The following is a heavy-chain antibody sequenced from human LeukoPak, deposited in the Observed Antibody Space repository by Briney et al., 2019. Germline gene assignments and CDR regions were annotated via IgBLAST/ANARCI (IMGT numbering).Heavy chain of an antibody. CDR2: IYSGGST. CDR3: ARAGVYYDSSGPNDY. Sequence: GGSLRLSCAASGFTVSSNYMSWVRQAPGKGLEWASVIYSGGSTYYADSVKGRFTISRDNSKNTLYLQMNSLRAEDTAVYYCARAGVYYDSSGPNDYWGQGTLVTVSS. V-gene: IGHV3-53*01. CDR1: GFTVSSNY. J-gene: IGHJ4*02. D-gene: IGHD3-22*01.